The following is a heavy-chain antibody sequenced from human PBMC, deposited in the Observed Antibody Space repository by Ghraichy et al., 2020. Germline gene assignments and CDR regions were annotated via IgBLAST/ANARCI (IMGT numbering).Heavy chain of an antibody. CDR1: GITFSTFP. D-gene: IGHD2-21*02. CDR2: IGGSGSKT. Sequence: GESLNISCAASGITFSTFPMYWVRQAPGKGLEWVSGIGGSGSKTNYADSVKGRFTISRDNSKNTLYLQMNSLRAEDTAVYYCAKDSLSYCGGDCYHHSDHWGRGTLVTVSS. CDR3: AKDSLSYCGGDCYHHSDH. J-gene: IGHJ4*02. V-gene: IGHV3-23*01.